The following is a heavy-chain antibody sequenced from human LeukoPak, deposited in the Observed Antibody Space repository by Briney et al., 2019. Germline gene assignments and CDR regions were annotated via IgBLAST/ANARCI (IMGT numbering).Heavy chain of an antibody. J-gene: IGHJ4*02. V-gene: IGHV6-1*01. CDR1: GDSVSSNSAA. Sequence: SQTLSLTCAISGDSVSSNSAAWNWIRQSPSRGLEWLGRTYYRSKWYNEYAVSVESRVTINPDTSKNQFSLQLNSVTPEDTGVYFCARTTWPGRYFDYWGQGTLVTVSS. CDR3: ARTTWPGRYFDY. D-gene: IGHD4-17*01. CDR2: TYYRSKWYN.